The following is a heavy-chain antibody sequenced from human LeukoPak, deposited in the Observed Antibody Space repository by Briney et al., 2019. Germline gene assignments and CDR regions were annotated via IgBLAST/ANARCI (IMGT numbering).Heavy chain of an antibody. Sequence: GGSLRLSCAASGFTFSSYSTNWVRQAPGRGLEWVSFILSSSSYIYYADSVKGRFTISRDNAKNSLYLQMNSLRAEDTAVYYCARALGFGAYDYWGQGTLVTVSS. CDR3: ARALGFGAYDY. CDR1: GFTFSSYS. D-gene: IGHD3-10*01. J-gene: IGHJ4*02. CDR2: ILSSSSYI. V-gene: IGHV3-21*01.